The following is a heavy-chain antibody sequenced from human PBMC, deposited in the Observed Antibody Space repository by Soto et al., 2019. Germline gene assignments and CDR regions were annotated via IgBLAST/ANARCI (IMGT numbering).Heavy chain of an antibody. J-gene: IGHJ5*02. V-gene: IGHV4-30-2*01. CDR2: IYHSGST. D-gene: IGHD2-15*01. CDR3: ARVVVVAATRSVWFDP. Sequence: TLSLTCAVSGGSISSGGYSWSWIRQPPGKGLEWIGYIYHSGSTYYNPSLKSRVTISVDRSKNQFSLKLSSVTAADTAVYYCARVVVVAATRSVWFDPWGQGTLVTVSS. CDR1: GGSISSGGYS.